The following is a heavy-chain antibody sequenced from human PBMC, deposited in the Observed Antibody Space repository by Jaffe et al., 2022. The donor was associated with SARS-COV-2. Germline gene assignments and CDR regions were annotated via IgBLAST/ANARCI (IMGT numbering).Heavy chain of an antibody. Sequence: QVQLVQSGAEVKKPGASVKVSCKASGYTFTSYYMHWVRQAPGQGLEWMGVINPRGGGTTYAQKLQGRVTMTRDTSTSTVYMELSSLRSEDTAVYYCARVGDYGDDAFDIWGQGTMVTASS. J-gene: IGHJ3*02. D-gene: IGHD4-17*01. CDR1: GYTFTSYY. CDR3: ARVGDYGDDAFDI. CDR2: INPRGGGT. V-gene: IGHV1-46*04.